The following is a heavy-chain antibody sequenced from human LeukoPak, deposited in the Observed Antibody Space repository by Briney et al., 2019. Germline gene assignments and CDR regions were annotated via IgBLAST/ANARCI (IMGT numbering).Heavy chain of an antibody. V-gene: IGHV3-48*01. CDR2: ISSSSSTI. J-gene: IGHJ4*02. Sequence: GGSLRLSCAASGFTFSSYSMNWVRQAPGKGLEWVSYISSSSSTIYYADSVKGRFTISRDNAKNSLYLQMNSLRAEDTAAYYCARDSLAMALDYWGQGTLVTVSS. CDR3: ARDSLAMALDY. D-gene: IGHD2-2*01. CDR1: GFTFSSYS.